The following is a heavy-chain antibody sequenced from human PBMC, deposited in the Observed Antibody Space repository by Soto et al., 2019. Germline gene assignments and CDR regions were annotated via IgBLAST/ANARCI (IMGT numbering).Heavy chain of an antibody. CDR2: INSDGSNT. CDR1: GFTLGSYW. V-gene: IGHV3-74*01. J-gene: IGHJ4*02. Sequence: PGGSLRLSCAASGFTLGSYWMHWVRQAPGKGLVWVSRINSDGSNTTYADSVKGRFSISRDNAKNTLYLQMSSLRAEDTAVYYCARHWDYWGQGTLVTVSS. CDR3: ARHWDY.